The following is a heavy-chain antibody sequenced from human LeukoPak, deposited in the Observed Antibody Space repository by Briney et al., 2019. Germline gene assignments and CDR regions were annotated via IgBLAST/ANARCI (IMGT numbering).Heavy chain of an antibody. D-gene: IGHD5-12*01. V-gene: IGHV3-30*04. CDR1: GFTFSSYA. CDR3: ARPRTDSGYDSAYFDY. CDR2: ISYDGSNK. Sequence: PGGSLRLSCAASGFTFSSYAMHWVRQAPGKGLEWVAVISYDGSNKYYADSVKGRFTISRDNSKNTLYLQMNSLRAEDTTVYYCARPRTDSGYDSAYFDYWGQGTLVTVSS. J-gene: IGHJ4*02.